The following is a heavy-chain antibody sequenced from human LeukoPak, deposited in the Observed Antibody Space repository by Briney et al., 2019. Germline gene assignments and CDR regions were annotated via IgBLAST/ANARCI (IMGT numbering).Heavy chain of an antibody. CDR1: GGSIGSYF. CDR2: IYYSGST. D-gene: IGHD6-6*01. J-gene: IGHJ4*02. CDR3: ARVGYSSSSGDY. V-gene: IGHV4-59*12. Sequence: SETLSLTCTVSGGSIGSYFWSWIRQPPGKGLEWIGYIYYSGSTNYNPSLKSRVTISVDTSKNQFSLKLSSVTAADTAVYYCARVGYSSSSGDYWGQGTLVTVSS.